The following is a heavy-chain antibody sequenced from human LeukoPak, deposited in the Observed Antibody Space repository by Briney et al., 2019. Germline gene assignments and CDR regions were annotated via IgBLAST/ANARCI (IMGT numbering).Heavy chain of an antibody. J-gene: IGHJ4*02. Sequence: GGSLRLSCAASGFTFSNYGMHWVRQARGKGLEWVAVIWYGGSQVYYADSVKGRFTISRDNSKNSLYIEMNSRRAEGTAMYYCARDREPYYDLFTGQSMTDYWAQGTLVRVFS. CDR3: ARDREPYYDLFTGQSMTDY. CDR1: GFTFSNYG. D-gene: IGHD3-9*01. V-gene: IGHV3-33*01. CDR2: IWYGGSQV.